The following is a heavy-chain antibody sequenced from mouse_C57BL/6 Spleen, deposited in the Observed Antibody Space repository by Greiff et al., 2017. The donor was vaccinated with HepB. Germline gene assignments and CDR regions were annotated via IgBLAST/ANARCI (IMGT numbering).Heavy chain of an antibody. D-gene: IGHD1-1*01. CDR3: ARPPGSSYVDDYYAMDY. J-gene: IGHJ4*01. V-gene: IGHV5-17*01. CDR1: GFTFSDYG. Sequence: EVMLVESGGGLVKPGGSLKLSCAASGFTFSDYGMHWVRQAPEKGLEWVAYISSGSSTIYYADTVKGRFTISRDNAKNTLFLQMTSLRSEDTAMYYCARPPGSSYVDDYYAMDYWGQGTSVTVSS. CDR2: ISSGSSTI.